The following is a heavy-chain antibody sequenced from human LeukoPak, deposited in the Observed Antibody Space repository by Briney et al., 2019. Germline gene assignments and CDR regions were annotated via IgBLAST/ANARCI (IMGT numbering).Heavy chain of an antibody. CDR3: AKRITMIVVVNSDDAFDI. D-gene: IGHD3-22*01. CDR1: GFTFSSYG. CDR2: ISGSGGST. Sequence: GGTLRLSCAASGFTFSSYGMSWVRQAPGKGLEWVSAISGSGGSTYYADSVKGRFTISRDNSKNTLYLQMNSLRAEGTAVYYCAKRITMIVVVNSDDAFDIWGQGTMVTVSS. J-gene: IGHJ3*02. V-gene: IGHV3-23*01.